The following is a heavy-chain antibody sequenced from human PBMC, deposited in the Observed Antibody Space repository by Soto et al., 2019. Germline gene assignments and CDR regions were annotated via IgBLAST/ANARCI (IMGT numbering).Heavy chain of an antibody. CDR1: GGSISSGGYY. V-gene: IGHV4-31*03. CDR3: ARVPSGYYHYFDY. Sequence: PSETLSLTCTVSGGSISSGGYYWSWIRQHPGKGLEWIGYTYYSGSTYYNPSLKSRVTISVDTSKNQFSLKLSSVTAADTAVYYCARVPSGYYHYFDYWGQGTLVTVSS. D-gene: IGHD3-22*01. CDR2: TYYSGST. J-gene: IGHJ4*02.